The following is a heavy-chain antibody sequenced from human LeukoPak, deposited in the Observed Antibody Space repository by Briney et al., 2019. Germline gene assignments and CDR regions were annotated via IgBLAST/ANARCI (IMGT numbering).Heavy chain of an antibody. D-gene: IGHD1-7*01. V-gene: IGHV4-61*02. CDR3: ARDGITGTTGDY. Sequence: SETLSLTCTVSGGSISSGSYYWSWIRQPAGEGLEWIGRIYTSGSTNYNPSLKSRVTISVDTSKNQFSLKLSSVTAADTAVYYCARDGITGTTGDYWGQGTLVTVSS. CDR2: IYTSGST. J-gene: IGHJ4*02. CDR1: GGSISSGSYY.